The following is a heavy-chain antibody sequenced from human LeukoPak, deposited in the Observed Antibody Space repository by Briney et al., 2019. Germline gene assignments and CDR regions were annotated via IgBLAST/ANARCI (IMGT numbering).Heavy chain of an antibody. D-gene: IGHD2-15*01. V-gene: IGHV1-69*06. CDR2: IIPIFGTA. J-gene: IGHJ5*02. CDR1: GGTFSSYA. CDR3: ARGSCSGGSCSTGYNWFDP. Sequence: SVKVSCKASGGTFSSYAISWVRQAPGQGLEWMGGIIPIFGTANYAQKFQGRVTITADKSTSTAYMELSSLRSEDTAVYYCARGSCSGGSCSTGYNWFDPWGQGTLVTVSS.